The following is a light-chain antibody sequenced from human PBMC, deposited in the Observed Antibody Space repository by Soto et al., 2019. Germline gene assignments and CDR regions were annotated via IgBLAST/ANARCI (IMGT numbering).Light chain of an antibody. CDR3: SSYTTSNTRQIV. J-gene: IGLJ1*01. Sequence: QSVLTRAASVSGSPGQSITISCTGTCSDVGGYNYVSWYQQHPDKAPKFMIYDVTNRPSGVSNRFSGSKSGNTASLTISGLQAEDEADYYCSSYTTSNTRQIVFGTGTKVTVL. CDR1: CSDVGGYNY. CDR2: DVT. V-gene: IGLV2-14*01.